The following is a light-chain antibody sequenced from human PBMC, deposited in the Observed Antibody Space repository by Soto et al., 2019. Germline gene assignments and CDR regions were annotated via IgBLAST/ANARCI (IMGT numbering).Light chain of an antibody. Sequence: DIVMTQSPDSLAVSLGERATINCKSSQSVLYSSNNKNYLAWYQQKPGQPPKLLIYWASTRESGVPDRFSGNGVGKDFPLTISSLAGEDFAVLYLSQYYSSITFGQGTRLEIK. J-gene: IGKJ5*01. V-gene: IGKV4-1*01. CDR3: SQYYSSIT. CDR2: WAS. CDR1: QSVLYSSNNKNY.